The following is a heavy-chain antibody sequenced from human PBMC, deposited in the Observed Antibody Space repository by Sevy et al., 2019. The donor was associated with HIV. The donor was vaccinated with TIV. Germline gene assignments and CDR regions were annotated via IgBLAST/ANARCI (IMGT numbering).Heavy chain of an antibody. CDR2: ISWNSGSI. V-gene: IGHV3-9*01. J-gene: IGHJ4*02. CDR3: AKDLSGSGSYYDY. CDR1: GFTFDDYA. D-gene: IGHD3-10*01. Sequence: GGSLRLSCAAPGFTFDDYAMHWVRQAPGKGLEWVSGISWNSGSIGYADSVKGRFTISRDNAKNSLYLQMNSLRAEDTALYYCAKDLSGSGSYYDYWGQGTLVTVSS.